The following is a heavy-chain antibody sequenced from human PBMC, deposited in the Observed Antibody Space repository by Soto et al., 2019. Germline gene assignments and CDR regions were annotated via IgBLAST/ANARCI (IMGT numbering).Heavy chain of an antibody. CDR2: INAYNGNT. V-gene: IGHV1-18*01. D-gene: IGHD3-16*01. J-gene: IGHJ6*02. CDR3: AMVDVYVTPSPQDV. Sequence: QVQLVQSGAEVKNPGASVKVSCKASGYSFTRYGIGWARQAPGQGLEWMGWINAYNGNTNYAQNLQGRLTLTTDTLTTTAYMELRSLRSNDTAIYYCAMVDVYVTPSPQDVWGQGTTVTVSS. CDR1: GYSFTRYG.